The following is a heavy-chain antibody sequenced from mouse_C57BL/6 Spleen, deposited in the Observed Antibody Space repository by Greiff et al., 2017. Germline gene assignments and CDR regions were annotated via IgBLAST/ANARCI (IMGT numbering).Heavy chain of an antibody. D-gene: IGHD1-1*01. CDR2: IFPGSGST. Sequence: QVQLQQSGPELVKPGASVKISCKASGYTFTDYYINWVKQRPGQGLEWIGWIFPGSGSTYYNEKFKGKATLTLDKSSSTAYMLLSSLTSEDSAVYFCARLGGPPSSYGSSPPYWYFDVWGTGTTVTVSS. CDR1: GYTFTDYY. CDR3: ARLGGPPSSYGSSPPYWYFDV. V-gene: IGHV1-75*01. J-gene: IGHJ1*03.